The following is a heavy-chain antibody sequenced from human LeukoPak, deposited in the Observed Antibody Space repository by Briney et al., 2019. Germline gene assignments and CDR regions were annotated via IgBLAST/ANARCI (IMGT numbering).Heavy chain of an antibody. J-gene: IGHJ6*03. V-gene: IGHV5-51*01. CDR2: IYPGDSNT. CDR3: AKHLKGQGGYGCFNFYYHYKDV. D-gene: IGHD5-12*01. CDR1: GYSFTTYW. Sequence: GESLKISCEGSGYSFTTYWIGWVRQMPGKGLEWMGIIYPGDSNTRYSPSFQGQITISADKSINTAYLQWSSLKASDTAIYFCAKHLKGQGGYGCFNFYYHYKDVWGKGTTVTVSS.